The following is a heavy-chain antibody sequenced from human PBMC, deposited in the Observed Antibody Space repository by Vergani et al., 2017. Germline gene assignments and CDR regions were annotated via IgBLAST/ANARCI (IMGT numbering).Heavy chain of an antibody. CDR2: IYSTGST. V-gene: IGHV4-59*13. J-gene: IGHJ6*02. CDR1: GGSFNTYY. D-gene: IGHD5-12*01. CDR3: ARVMYRDEASTGYRLEGMDI. Sequence: QVQLEESGPGLVKPSETLSLTCTVSGGSFNTYYWRWIRQSPGKGLEWIGYIYSTGSTNYNPSLNSRVTMSVDTSKNQFSLKLRSVTAADTAVYFCARVMYRDEASTGYRLEGMDIGGQGTMVT.